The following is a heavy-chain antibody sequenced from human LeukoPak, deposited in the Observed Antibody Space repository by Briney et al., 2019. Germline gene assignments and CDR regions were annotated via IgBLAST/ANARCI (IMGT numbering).Heavy chain of an antibody. D-gene: IGHD5-24*01. CDR3: AGRSGSRDGYNDY. J-gene: IGHJ4*02. Sequence: SVQVSCKASGGTFSSYAISWVRQAPGQALEWMGRIIPILGIANYAQKFQGRVTITADKSTSTAYMELSSLRSEDTAVYYCAGRSGSRDGYNDYWGQGTLVTVS. CDR1: GGTFSSYA. CDR2: IIPILGIA. V-gene: IGHV1-69*04.